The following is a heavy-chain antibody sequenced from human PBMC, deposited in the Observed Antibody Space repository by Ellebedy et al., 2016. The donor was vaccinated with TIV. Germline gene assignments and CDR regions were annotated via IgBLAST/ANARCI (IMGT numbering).Heavy chain of an antibody. Sequence: GESLKISCAASGFTFSNYYMTWVRQAPGKGLEWVANIHQDGSDVDSVKGRFTISRDNAKNSLYLQMNSLRAEDTAVYYCAQRGADYWGQGTPVTVSS. CDR2: IHQDGS. V-gene: IGHV3-7*03. D-gene: IGHD3-16*01. CDR1: GFTFSNYY. CDR3: AQRGADY. J-gene: IGHJ4*02.